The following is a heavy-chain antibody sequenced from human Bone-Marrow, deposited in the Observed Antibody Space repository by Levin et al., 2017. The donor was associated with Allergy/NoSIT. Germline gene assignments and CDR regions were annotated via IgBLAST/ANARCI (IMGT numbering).Heavy chain of an antibody. CDR1: GFTFSSYW. D-gene: IGHD3-10*01. J-gene: IGHJ3*02. CDR2: IKQDGSEK. CDR3: ARASKLWFGEFDAFDI. Sequence: GGSLRLSCAASGFTFSSYWMSWVRQAPGKGLEWVANIKQDGSEKYYVDSVKGRFTISRDNAKNSLYLQMNSLRAEDTAVYYCARASKLWFGEFDAFDIWGQGTMVTVSS. V-gene: IGHV3-7*01.